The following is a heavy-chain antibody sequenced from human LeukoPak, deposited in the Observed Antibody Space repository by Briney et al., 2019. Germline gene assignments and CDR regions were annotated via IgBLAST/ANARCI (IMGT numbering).Heavy chain of an antibody. CDR1: GGSISSYY. V-gene: IGHV4-4*07. CDR3: ARVFYDNSGYRLDY. D-gene: IGHD3-22*01. Sequence: SETLSLTCTVSGGSISSYYWSWIRQPAGKGLEWIGRIHTSGSTNYNPSLKSRVTMSVDTSKNQFSLKLSSVTAADTAVYYCARVFYDNSGYRLDYWGQGTLVTVSS. CDR2: IHTSGST. J-gene: IGHJ4*02.